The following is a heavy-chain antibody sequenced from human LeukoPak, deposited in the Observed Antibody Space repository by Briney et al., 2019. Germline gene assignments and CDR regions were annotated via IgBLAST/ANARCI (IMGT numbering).Heavy chain of an antibody. CDR2: IYPGDSDI. D-gene: IGHD2-2*01. Sequence: GESLKISCQGSGYRFTTYWIAWVRQMPGKGLEWRGIIYPGDSDIRYSPSFQGQVTMSADASINTAYLQWSSLKASDTATYYCARRGRHCSRTSCYMDVWGKGTTVTVSS. CDR1: GYRFTTYW. CDR3: ARRGRHCSRTSCYMDV. V-gene: IGHV5-51*01. J-gene: IGHJ6*03.